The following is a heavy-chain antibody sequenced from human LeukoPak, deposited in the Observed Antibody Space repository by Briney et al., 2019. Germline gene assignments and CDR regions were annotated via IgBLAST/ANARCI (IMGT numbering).Heavy chain of an antibody. J-gene: IGHJ4*02. D-gene: IGHD1-26*01. CDR3: ATVGSIVGATQPDY. CDR2: INVGNGNT. CDR1: GYTFTSYA. Sequence: ASVKVSCKASGYTFTSYAMHWVRQAPGQRLEWMGWINVGNGNTKYSQKFQGRVTMTEDTSTDTAYMELSSLRSEDTAVYYCATVGSIVGATQPDYWGQGTLVTVSS. V-gene: IGHV1-3*01.